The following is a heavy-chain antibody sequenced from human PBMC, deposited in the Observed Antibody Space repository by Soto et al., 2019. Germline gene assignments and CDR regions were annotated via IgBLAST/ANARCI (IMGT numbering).Heavy chain of an antibody. CDR1: GGTFSSYA. CDR3: AAGFYYDSSGYYPDAFDI. CDR2: IIPIFGTA. V-gene: IGHV1-69*01. D-gene: IGHD3-22*01. Sequence: QVQLVQSGAEVKKPGSSVKVSCKASGGTFSSYAISWVRQAPGQGLEWMGGIIPIFGTANYAQKFQGRVTITAXXXTXXXXXXLSSLRSEDTAVYYCAAGFYYDSSGYYPDAFDIWGQGTMVTVSS. J-gene: IGHJ3*02.